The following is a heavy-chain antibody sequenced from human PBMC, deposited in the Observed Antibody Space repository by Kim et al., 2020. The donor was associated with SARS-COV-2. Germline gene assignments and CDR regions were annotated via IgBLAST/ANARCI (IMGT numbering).Heavy chain of an antibody. CDR3: ARLVVVPAANRRSMDV. D-gene: IGHD2-2*01. Sequence: ASVKVSCKASGYTFTGYYMHWVRQAPGQGLEWMGRINPNSGGTNYAQKFQGRVTMTRDTSISTAYMELSRLRSDDTAVYYCARLVVVPAANRRSMDVWGQGTTVTVSS. CDR1: GYTFTGYY. CDR2: INPNSGGT. V-gene: IGHV1-2*06. J-gene: IGHJ6*02.